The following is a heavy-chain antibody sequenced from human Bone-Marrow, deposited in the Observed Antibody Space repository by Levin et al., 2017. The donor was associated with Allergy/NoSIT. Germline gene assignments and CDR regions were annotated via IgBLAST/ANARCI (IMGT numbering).Heavy chain of an antibody. D-gene: IGHD1-26*01. CDR3: AKDPMWDRYNFDMDV. V-gene: IGHV3-23*01. J-gene: IGHJ6*01. CDR1: GFAFNKYG. CDR2: IGGSGIDS. Sequence: ASVKVSCTASGFAFNKYGLTWVRQAPGKGLEWVASIGGSGIDSNYADSVRGRFTITRDMNMIFLQMNSLRVEDTAIYYCAKDPMWDRYNFDMDVWGQGTSVIVSS.